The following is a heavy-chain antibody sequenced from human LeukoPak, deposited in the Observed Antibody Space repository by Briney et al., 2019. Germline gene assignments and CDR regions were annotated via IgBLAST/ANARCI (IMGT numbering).Heavy chain of an antibody. CDR3: ARDDSSYDFWSGPNYYYYYGMDV. V-gene: IGHV3-33*01. J-gene: IGHJ6*02. D-gene: IGHD3-3*01. CDR2: IWYDGSNK. Sequence: PGGSLRLSCAASGFTFSSYGMHWVRQAPGKGLEWVAVIWYDGSNKYYADSVKGRFTISRDNSKNTLYLQMNSLRAEDTAVYYCARDDSSYDFWSGPNYYYYYGMDVWGQGTTVTVSS. CDR1: GFTFSSYG.